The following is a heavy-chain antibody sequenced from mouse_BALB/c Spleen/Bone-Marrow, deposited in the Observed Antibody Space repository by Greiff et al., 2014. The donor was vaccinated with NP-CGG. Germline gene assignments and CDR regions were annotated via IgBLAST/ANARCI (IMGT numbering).Heavy chain of an antibody. J-gene: IGHJ2*01. CDR3: TRGRGYYFDY. Sequence: EVQLVESGGGLVQPGGSMKLSRAASGFTFSDAWMDWVRQSPEKGLEWVAEIRIKANNHATFYAESVKGRFTISRDDSKSSVYLQMNSLRTEDTGIYYCTRGRGYYFDYWGQGTTLTVSS. V-gene: IGHV6-6*01. CDR2: IRIKANNHAT. CDR1: GFTFSDAW.